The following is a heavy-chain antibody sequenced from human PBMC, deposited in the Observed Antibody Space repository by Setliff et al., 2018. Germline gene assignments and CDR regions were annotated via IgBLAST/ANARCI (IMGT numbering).Heavy chain of an antibody. J-gene: IGHJ4*02. CDR2: ISSSSSYI. CDR3: ARACNGLYDILTGYDHYFDY. D-gene: IGHD3-9*01. Sequence: GGSLRLSCAASGFTFGTYSMNWVRQAPGKGLEWVSLISSSSSYIYYADSVEGRFTISRDNAKNSLYLQMNGLRADDTAVYYCARACNGLYDILTGYDHYFDYWGRGTLVTVSS. V-gene: IGHV3-21*01. CDR1: GFTFGTYS.